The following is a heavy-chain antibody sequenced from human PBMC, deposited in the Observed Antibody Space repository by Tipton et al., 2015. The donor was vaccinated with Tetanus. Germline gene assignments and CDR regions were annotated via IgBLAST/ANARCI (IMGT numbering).Heavy chain of an antibody. Sequence: QSGAEVKKPGASVKVSCKASGYTFTGYYMHWVRQAPGQGLEWMGWINPNSGGTNYAQKFQGRVTMTRDTSISTAYMELSRLRSGDTAVYYWARVGIYCANGVCPLGYWGQGALVTVSS. CDR3: ARVGIYCANGVCPLGY. J-gene: IGHJ4*02. V-gene: IGHV1-2*02. CDR2: INPNSGGT. CDR1: GYTFTGYY. D-gene: IGHD2-8*01.